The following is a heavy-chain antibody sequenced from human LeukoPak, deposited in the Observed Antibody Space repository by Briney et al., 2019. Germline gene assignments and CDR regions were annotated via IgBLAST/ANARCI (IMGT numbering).Heavy chain of an antibody. Sequence: GGPLRLSCAASGFTFSSYAMSWVRQAPGKGLEWVSAISGSGGSTYYADSVKGRFTISRDNSKNTLYLQMNSLRAEDTAVYYCAKDQSAPYYYGMDVWGQGTTVTVSS. CDR2: ISGSGGST. CDR1: GFTFSSYA. V-gene: IGHV3-23*01. CDR3: AKDQSAPYYYGMDV. J-gene: IGHJ6*02.